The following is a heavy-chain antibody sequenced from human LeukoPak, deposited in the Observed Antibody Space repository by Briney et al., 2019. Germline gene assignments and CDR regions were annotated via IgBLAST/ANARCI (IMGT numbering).Heavy chain of an antibody. CDR2: IYYSGST. D-gene: IGHD2-2*01. V-gene: IGHV4-39*01. CDR1: GGSISSSSYY. Sequence: SETLSLTCTVSGGSISSSSYYWGWIRQPPGKGLEWIGSIYYSGSTYYNPSLKSRVTISVDTSKNQFSLKLSSVTAADTAVYYCASGLGYCSSTSCHNWFDPWGQGTLATVSS. J-gene: IGHJ5*02. CDR3: ASGLGYCSSTSCHNWFDP.